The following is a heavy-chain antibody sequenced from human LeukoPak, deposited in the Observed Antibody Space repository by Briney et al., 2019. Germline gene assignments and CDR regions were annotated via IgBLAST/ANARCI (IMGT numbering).Heavy chain of an antibody. CDR1: GFTFSNSG. D-gene: IGHD5-18*01. V-gene: IGHV3-23*01. CDR3: AKDGGLGIQLWSNDAFDI. CDR2: FSGSGSGGNT. J-gene: IGHJ3*02. Sequence: PGGSLRLSCATSGFTFSNSGMTWVRQAPGKGPEWVSTFSGSGSGGNTHYADSVRGRFTISRDNSKNTLYLQMNSLRAEDTAVYYCAKDGGLGIQLWSNDAFDIWGQGTMVTVSS.